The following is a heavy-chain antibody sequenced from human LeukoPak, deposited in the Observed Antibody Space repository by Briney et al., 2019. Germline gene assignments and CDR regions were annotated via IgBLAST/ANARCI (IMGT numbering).Heavy chain of an antibody. Sequence: PGGSLRLSCAASGFTVSSNYMSWVRQAPGKGLEWVSVIYSGGSTYCADSVKGRFTISRDNSKNTLYLQMNSLRAEDKAVYYCARDNRYYYDSSGSYGEWGQGTLVTVSS. J-gene: IGHJ4*02. V-gene: IGHV3-53*01. CDR3: ARDNRYYYDSSGSYGE. CDR1: GFTVSSNY. D-gene: IGHD3-22*01. CDR2: IYSGGST.